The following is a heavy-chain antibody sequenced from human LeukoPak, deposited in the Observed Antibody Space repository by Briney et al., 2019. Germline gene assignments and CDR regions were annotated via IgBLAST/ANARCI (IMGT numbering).Heavy chain of an antibody. Sequence: GGSLRLSCAASGFTFSSYAMHWVRQAPGKGLEWVAVISYDGSHKYNADSVKGRLTISRDNSKNTLYLQMNSLRTEDTAVYYCATGFTASPHDGYWGQGTLVTVSS. V-gene: IGHV3-30-3*01. J-gene: IGHJ4*02. CDR3: ATGFTASPHDGY. CDR1: GFTFSSYA. CDR2: ISYDGSHK. D-gene: IGHD3-10*01.